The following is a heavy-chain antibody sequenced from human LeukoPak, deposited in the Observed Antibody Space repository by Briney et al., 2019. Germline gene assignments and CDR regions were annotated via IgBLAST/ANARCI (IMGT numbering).Heavy chain of an antibody. Sequence: PSETLSLTCTVSGGSISGYYWSWIRQPPGKGLEWIGYIFYSGSTNYNPSLKSRVTISVDTSKNQFSLKLSSVTAADTAVYYCARIRSWDSSGYPFDYWGQGTLVTVSS. J-gene: IGHJ4*02. CDR2: IFYSGST. CDR1: GGSISGYY. CDR3: ARIRSWDSSGYPFDY. D-gene: IGHD3-22*01. V-gene: IGHV4-59*01.